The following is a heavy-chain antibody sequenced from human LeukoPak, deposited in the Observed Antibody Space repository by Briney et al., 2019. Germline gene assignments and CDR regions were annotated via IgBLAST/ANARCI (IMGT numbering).Heavy chain of an antibody. CDR3: ARAPLLVYDSSGYLDY. D-gene: IGHD3-22*01. CDR2: IYYSGST. Sequence: SETLSLTCTVSGGSISSGDYYWSWIRQPPGKGLEWIVYIYYSGSTYYNPSLKSRVTMSVDTSKNQFSLKLSSVTAADTAVYYCARAPLLVYDSSGYLDYWGQGTLVTVSS. CDR1: GGSISSGDYY. V-gene: IGHV4-30-4*01. J-gene: IGHJ4*02.